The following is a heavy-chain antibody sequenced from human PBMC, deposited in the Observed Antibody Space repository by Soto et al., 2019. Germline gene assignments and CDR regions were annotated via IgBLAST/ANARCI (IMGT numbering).Heavy chain of an antibody. D-gene: IGHD5-18*01. CDR2: IYYSGST. J-gene: IGHJ5*02. CDR3: ARSYSYGLLVFDP. Sequence: PSETLSLTCTVSGGSISSGGYYWTWIRQHPGKGLEWIGYIYYSGSTYYNPSLKSRVTISVDTSKNQFSLKLSSVTAADTAVYYCARSYSYGLLVFDPWGQGTLVTVSS. CDR1: GGSISSGGYY. V-gene: IGHV4-31*03.